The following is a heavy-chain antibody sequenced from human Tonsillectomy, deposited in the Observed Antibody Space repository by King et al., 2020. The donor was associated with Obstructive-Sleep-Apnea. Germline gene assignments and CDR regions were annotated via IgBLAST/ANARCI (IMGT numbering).Heavy chain of an antibody. Sequence: VQLVESGGGLVQVGGSLRLSCAASGFSVSDNYMSWVRQAPGKGLEWVSVMYRSGNTYNADSVKGRFAMSRDNSKNTLYLQMKSLRPQDTAVYYCAREGAGTGRELDFWGQGTLVTVSS. D-gene: IGHD6-19*01. J-gene: IGHJ4*02. CDR3: AREGAGTGRELDF. V-gene: IGHV3-53*04. CDR1: GFSVSDNY. CDR2: MYRSGNT.